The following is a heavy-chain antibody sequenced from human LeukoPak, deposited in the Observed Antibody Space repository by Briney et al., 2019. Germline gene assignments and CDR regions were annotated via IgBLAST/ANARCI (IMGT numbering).Heavy chain of an antibody. J-gene: IGHJ6*03. CDR3: ARAAITAYYMDV. Sequence: PSETLSLTCTVSGGSISSYYWSCIRQPPGKGLEWIGYIYYSGSTNYNPSLKTRVTISVDTSKNQFSLKLSSVTAADTAVYYCARAAITAYYMDVWGKGTTVTVSS. CDR1: GGSISSYY. CDR2: IYYSGST. V-gene: IGHV4-59*01. D-gene: IGHD1-20*01.